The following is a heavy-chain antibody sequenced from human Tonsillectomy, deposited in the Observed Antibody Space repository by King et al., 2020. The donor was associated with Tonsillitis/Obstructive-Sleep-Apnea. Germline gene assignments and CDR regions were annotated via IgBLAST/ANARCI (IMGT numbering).Heavy chain of an antibody. J-gene: IGHJ4*02. CDR2: IIPIFGTA. V-gene: IGHV1-69*01. D-gene: IGHD5-12*01. CDR1: GGAFSSYA. CDR3: AIEVATIPEEG. Sequence: VQLVESGAEVKKPGSSVKVSCKASGGAFSSYAISWGRQAPGKGLEWMGGIIPIFGTANYAQKFKGRVTITADESTSTAYMELSSLRAEDTAVYYCAIEVATIPEEGWGQGTLVTVSS.